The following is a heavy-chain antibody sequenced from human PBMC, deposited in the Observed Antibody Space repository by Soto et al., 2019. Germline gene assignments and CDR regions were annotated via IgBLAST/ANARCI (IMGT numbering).Heavy chain of an antibody. Sequence: QMTVKESGARLVKPTQPLTLTCTLAGFSISTSGVGVGWIRQPPGKALEWLELIYWADDKRYSPSLNSRLTITKDTSKNQVVLTMTNMDPVDTATYYCAHRLDSDRTSHYYGMDVWGQGTTVVVSS. CDR2: IYWADDK. CDR1: GFSISTSGVG. V-gene: IGHV2-5*02. CDR3: AHRLDSDRTSHYYGMDV. D-gene: IGHD2-21*01. J-gene: IGHJ6*02.